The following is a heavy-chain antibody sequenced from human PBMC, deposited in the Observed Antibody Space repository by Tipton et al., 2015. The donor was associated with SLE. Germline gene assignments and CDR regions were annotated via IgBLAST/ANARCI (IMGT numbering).Heavy chain of an antibody. CDR2: IYYSGST. CDR1: GGSISSYY. V-gene: IGHV4-59*01. CDR3: ARAAYYYGSGSYYNEGWFDP. Sequence: TLSLTCTVSGGSISSYYWSWIRQPPGKGLEWIGYIYYSGSTNYNPSLKSRVTISVDTSKNQFSLKLNSVTAADTAVYYCARAAYYYGSGSYYNEGWFDPWGQGTLVTVSS. D-gene: IGHD3-10*01. J-gene: IGHJ5*02.